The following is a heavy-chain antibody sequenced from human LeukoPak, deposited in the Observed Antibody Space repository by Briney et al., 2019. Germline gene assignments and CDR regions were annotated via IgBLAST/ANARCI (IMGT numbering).Heavy chain of an antibody. V-gene: IGHV4-59*01. CDR1: CGSISSYY. J-gene: IGHJ6*03. Sequence: SETLSLTCTVSCGSISSYYWSWIRQPPGKGLEWIGYVYYSGSNNYNPSHKSRVTISVDTSKTQFSLKLSSVTAADTAVYYCARADSNYEAFYYYYYMDVWGKGTTVTVSS. D-gene: IGHD4-11*01. CDR3: ARADSNYEAFYYYYYMDV. CDR2: VYYSGSN.